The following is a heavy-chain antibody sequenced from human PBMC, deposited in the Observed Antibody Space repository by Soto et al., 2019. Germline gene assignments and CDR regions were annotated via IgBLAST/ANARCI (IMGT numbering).Heavy chain of an antibody. J-gene: IGHJ3*02. CDR1: GASISSGTYY. D-gene: IGHD5-12*01. CDR2: IYYSGST. CDR3: ARHHGTGYAVAFEI. V-gene: IGHV4-39*01. Sequence: SSETLSLTCTVSGASISSGTYYWGWIRQPPGKGLEWIGNIYYSGSTYYNPSLKSRATISVDTSKNQFSLKLNSVTAADTAVYYCARHHGTGYAVAFEIWGQGTMVTVSS.